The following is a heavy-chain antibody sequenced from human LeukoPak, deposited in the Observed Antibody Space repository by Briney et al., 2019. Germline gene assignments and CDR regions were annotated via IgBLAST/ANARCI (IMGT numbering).Heavy chain of an antibody. V-gene: IGHV3-48*01. CDR2: ISSNSATV. Sequence: GGSLRLSCAASGFTFSSYSMNWVRQAPGKGPEWLSYISSNSATVYYADSVKGRFTISRDNAKNSLYLQMNSLRAEDTAVYYCARDPPHGMDVWGQGTTVTVSS. J-gene: IGHJ6*02. CDR1: GFTFSSYS. CDR3: ARDPPHGMDV.